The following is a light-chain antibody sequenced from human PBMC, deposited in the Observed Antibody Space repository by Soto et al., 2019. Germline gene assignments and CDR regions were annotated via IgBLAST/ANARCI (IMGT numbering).Light chain of an antibody. CDR1: SGDIGDYNY. V-gene: IGLV2-14*01. CDR3: CSYTRSGTLI. Sequence: QSVLTQPVSVSGSPGQSSTISCVGTSGDIGDYNYVSWYQQHPGKVPKVIIYDVSNRPSGVSYRFSGTKSGNTASLTVSGLQAEDEADYYCCSYTRSGTLIFGTGTTVTVL. CDR2: DVS. J-gene: IGLJ1*01.